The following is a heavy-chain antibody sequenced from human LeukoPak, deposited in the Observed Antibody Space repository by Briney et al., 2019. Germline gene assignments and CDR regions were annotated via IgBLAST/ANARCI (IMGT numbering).Heavy chain of an antibody. J-gene: IGHJ4*02. D-gene: IGHD6-19*01. CDR1: AGSISTYY. CDR2: NSYSGKT. Sequence: SETLSLTCTVSAGSISTYYWTWLRQPPGKGLEWIGYNSYSGKTNYNPSLRSRVSISVDMSKSQFSLKLTSVTAADTAVYYCARAGSGWSFDYWGQGTLVTVSS. V-gene: IGHV4-59*01. CDR3: ARAGSGWSFDY.